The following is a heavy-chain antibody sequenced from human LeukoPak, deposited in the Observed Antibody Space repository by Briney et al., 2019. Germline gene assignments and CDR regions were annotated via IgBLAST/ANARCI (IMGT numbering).Heavy chain of an antibody. CDR1: GGSLSSSSYY. D-gene: IGHD1-7*01. Sequence: SETLSLTCTVSGGSLSSSSYYWGWIRQPPGKGLEWIGSIYYSGSTYYNPSLKSRVTISVDTSKNQFSLKLSSVTAADTAVYYCARQTGTTGYWGQGTLVTVSS. J-gene: IGHJ4*02. CDR3: ARQTGTTGY. V-gene: IGHV4-39*01. CDR2: IYYSGST.